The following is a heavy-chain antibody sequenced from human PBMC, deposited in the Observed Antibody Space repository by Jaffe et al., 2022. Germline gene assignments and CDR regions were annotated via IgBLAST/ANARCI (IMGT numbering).Heavy chain of an antibody. CDR3: ARDLFSSWLRTWFDP. V-gene: IGHV1-46*01. Sequence: QVQLVQSGAEVKKPGASVKVSCKASGYTFTSYYMHWVRQAPGQGLEWMGIINPSGGSTSYAQKFQGRVTMTRDTSTSTVYMELSSLRSEDTAVYYCARDLFSSWLRTWFDPWGQGTLVTVSS. CDR1: GYTFTSYY. D-gene: IGHD6-13*01. J-gene: IGHJ5*02. CDR2: INPSGGST.